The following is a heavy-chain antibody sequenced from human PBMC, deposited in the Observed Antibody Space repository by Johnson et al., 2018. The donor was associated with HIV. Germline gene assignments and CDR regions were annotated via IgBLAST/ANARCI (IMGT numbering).Heavy chain of an antibody. J-gene: IGHJ3*02. CDR3: ARAFPVVILAFDI. CDR1: GFTFSNYA. Sequence: VQLVESGGGLVQPGGSLRLSCVASGFTFSNYAMSWVRQAPGKGLEWVSYISSSGSTIYYADSVKGRFTISRDNAKNSLYLQMNSLRAEDTAVYYCARAFPVVILAFDIWGQGTMLTVSS. D-gene: IGHD3-22*01. CDR2: ISSSGSTI. V-gene: IGHV3-48*03.